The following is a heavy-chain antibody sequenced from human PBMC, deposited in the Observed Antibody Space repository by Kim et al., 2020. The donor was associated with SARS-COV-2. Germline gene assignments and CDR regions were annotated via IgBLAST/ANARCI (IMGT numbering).Heavy chain of an antibody. CDR2: ISSSSSYI. D-gene: IGHD3-22*01. J-gene: IGHJ4*02. Sequence: GGSLRLSCAASGFTFSSYSMNWVRQAPGKGLEWVSSISSSSSYIYYADSVKGRFTISRDNAKNSLYLQMNSLRAEDTAVYYCARVAYDSSGFKTFDYWGQGTLVTVSS. CDR3: ARVAYDSSGFKTFDY. CDR1: GFTFSSYS. V-gene: IGHV3-21*01.